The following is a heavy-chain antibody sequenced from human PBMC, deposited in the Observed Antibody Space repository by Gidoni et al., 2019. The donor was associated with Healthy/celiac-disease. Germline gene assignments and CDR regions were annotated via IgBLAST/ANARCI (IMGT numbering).Heavy chain of an antibody. V-gene: IGHV1-69*04. CDR2: IIPILGIA. CDR3: AKLEMATTPHYYYYGMDV. CDR1: GGTFSSYA. Sequence: QVQLVQSGAEVKKPGSSVKVSCKASGGTFSSYALSWVRQAPGQGLEWMGRIIPILGIANYAQKFQGRVTITADKSTSTAYMELSSLRSEDTAVYYCAKLEMATTPHYYYYGMDVWGQGTTVTVSS. D-gene: IGHD5-12*01. J-gene: IGHJ6*02.